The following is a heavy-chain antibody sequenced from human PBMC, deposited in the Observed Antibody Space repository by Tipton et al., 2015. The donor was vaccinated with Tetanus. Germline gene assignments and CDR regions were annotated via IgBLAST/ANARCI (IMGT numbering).Heavy chain of an antibody. CDR3: ARDPNSSGWYPAYFDL. V-gene: IGHV3-30*03. J-gene: IGHJ4*02. CDR1: GFTFSSYG. D-gene: IGHD6-19*01. Sequence: SLRLSCAASGFTFSSYGMHWVRQAPGKGLEWVAVISYDGSSEYYADSVKGRFTISRDNSKNTLFLQMSSLRPEDTALYYCARDPNSSGWYPAYFDLWGQGTLVTASS. CDR2: ISYDGSSE.